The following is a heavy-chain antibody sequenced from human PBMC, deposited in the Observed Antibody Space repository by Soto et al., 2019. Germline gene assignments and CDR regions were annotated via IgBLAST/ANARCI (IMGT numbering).Heavy chain of an antibody. J-gene: IGHJ5*02. D-gene: IGHD1-1*01. CDR1: GGSFSGYQ. CDR3: ARGWRFDP. Sequence: PSETLSLTCGVYGGSFSGYQWNWIRQSPGQGLEWIGEINHSGTTKYNPSLESRINPSVDTSKKQFSLKMLSVTAADTAIYYCARGWRFDPWGQGTQVTVSS. V-gene: IGHV4-34*01. CDR2: INHSGTT.